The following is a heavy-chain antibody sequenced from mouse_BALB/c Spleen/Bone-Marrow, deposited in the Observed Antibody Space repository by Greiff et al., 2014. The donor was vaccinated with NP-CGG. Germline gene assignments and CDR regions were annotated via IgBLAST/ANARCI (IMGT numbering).Heavy chain of an antibody. V-gene: IGHV1-54*03. CDR3: AREVRRNYAMDY. CDR1: GYAFTNYL. D-gene: IGHD2-14*01. Sequence: ESGAELVRPGTSVKVSCKASGYAFTNYLIEWVKQRPGQGLEWIGVINPGSGGTNYNEKFKGKATLTADKSSSTAYMQLSSLTSDDSAVYFCAREVRRNYAMDYWGQGTSVTVSS. CDR2: INPGSGGT. J-gene: IGHJ4*01.